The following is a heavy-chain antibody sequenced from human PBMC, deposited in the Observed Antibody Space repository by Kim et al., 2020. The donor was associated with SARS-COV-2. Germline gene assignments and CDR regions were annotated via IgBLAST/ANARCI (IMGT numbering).Heavy chain of an antibody. CDR1: GGTFSSYA. V-gene: IGHV1-69*04. Sequence: SVKVSCKASGGTFSSYAISWVRQAPGQGLEWMGRIISILGIANYSQKFQGRVTITADKSTSTAYMELSGLRSEDTAVYYCARDRSTLVRGVIKPLDYWGQGTLVTVSS. J-gene: IGHJ4*02. D-gene: IGHD3-10*01. CDR2: IISILGIA. CDR3: ARDRSTLVRGVIKPLDY.